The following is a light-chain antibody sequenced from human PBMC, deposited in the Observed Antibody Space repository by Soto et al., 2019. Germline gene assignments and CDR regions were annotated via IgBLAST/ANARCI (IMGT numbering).Light chain of an antibody. CDR2: EVS. V-gene: IGLV2-14*01. CDR1: SSDVGGYNY. Sequence: QSALTQPASVSGSRGQSITISCTGSSSDVGGYNYVSWYQQHPGKAPKLIFYEVSNRPPGLSDRFSGSKSGTTASLTISGLQAEDEADYFCISYTTNKTLLFGGGTKLTVL. CDR3: ISYTTNKTLL. J-gene: IGLJ2*01.